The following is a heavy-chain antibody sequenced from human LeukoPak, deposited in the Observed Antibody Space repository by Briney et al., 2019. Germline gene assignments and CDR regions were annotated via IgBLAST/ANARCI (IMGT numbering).Heavy chain of an antibody. CDR3: AKCSASEGAGPFGY. Sequence: GGSLRLSCAASGFTFSNYAMTWVRQAPGKGLEWVSVISGSADNTYYADSVKGRFTISRDNSKNTVYLQMNSLRGEDTAVYYCAKCSASEGAGPFGYWGQGTLVTVSS. CDR2: ISGSADNT. D-gene: IGHD6-19*01. V-gene: IGHV3-23*01. CDR1: GFTFSNYA. J-gene: IGHJ4*02.